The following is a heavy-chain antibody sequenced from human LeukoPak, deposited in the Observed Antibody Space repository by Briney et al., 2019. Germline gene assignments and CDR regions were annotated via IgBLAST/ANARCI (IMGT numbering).Heavy chain of an antibody. CDR3: ARAHYLNDAFDI. CDR1: GFTFSSYS. Sequence: GGSLRLSCAASGFTFSSYSMNWVRQAPGKGLEWVAVIWYDGSNKYYADSVKGRFTISRDNSKNTLYLQMNSLRAEDTAVYYCARAHYLNDAFDIWGQGTVVTVSS. D-gene: IGHD3-10*01. J-gene: IGHJ3*02. CDR2: IWYDGSNK. V-gene: IGHV3-33*08.